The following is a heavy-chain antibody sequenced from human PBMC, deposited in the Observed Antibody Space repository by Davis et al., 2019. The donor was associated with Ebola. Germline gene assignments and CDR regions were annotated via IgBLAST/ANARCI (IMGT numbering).Heavy chain of an antibody. CDR3: AKGGGSYYKEFGY. V-gene: IGHV3-23*01. J-gene: IGHJ4*02. D-gene: IGHD1-26*01. CDR2: ISSSGGST. Sequence: GESLKISCAASGFTFSSYEMNWVRQAPGKGLEWVSYISSSGGSTYYADSVKGRFTISRDNSKNTLYLQMNSLRAEDTAVYYCAKGGGSYYKEFGYWGQGTLVTVSS. CDR1: GFTFSSYE.